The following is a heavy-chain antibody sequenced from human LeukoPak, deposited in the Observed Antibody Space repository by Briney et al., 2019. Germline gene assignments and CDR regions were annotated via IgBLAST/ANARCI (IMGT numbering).Heavy chain of an antibody. D-gene: IGHD3-10*01. CDR1: GFTFSTYW. J-gene: IGHJ5*02. CDR2: INSDGSST. V-gene: IGHV3-74*01. Sequence: GGSLRLSCAASGFTFSTYWMHWVRQAPGKGLVWVSRINSDGSSTSYADSVKGRFTISRDNAKNTLYLQMNSLRAEDTAVYYCAKYYASGSSAWSDPWGQGTQVTVSS. CDR3: AKYYASGSSAWSDP.